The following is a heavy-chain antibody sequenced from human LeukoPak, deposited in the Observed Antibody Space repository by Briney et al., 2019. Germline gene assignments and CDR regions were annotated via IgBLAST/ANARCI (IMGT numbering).Heavy chain of an antibody. V-gene: IGHV3-7*01. CDR2: IKNDGSEI. Sequence: GGSLRLSCAASGVTFSTYAMSWVRQAPGKGLEWVASIKNDGSEIYYVDSVRGRYTISRDNTKNSLYLQMSSLRAEDTAVYYCATDRGWRTSGYYLYYFEYWGQGTLVTFSS. CDR3: ATDRGWRTSGYYLYYFEY. J-gene: IGHJ4*02. D-gene: IGHD3-3*01. CDR1: GVTFSTYA.